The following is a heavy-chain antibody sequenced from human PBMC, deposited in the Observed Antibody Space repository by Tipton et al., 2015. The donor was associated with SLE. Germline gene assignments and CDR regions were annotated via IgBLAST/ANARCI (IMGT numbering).Heavy chain of an antibody. D-gene: IGHD6-19*01. V-gene: IGHV5-51*03. CDR3: ARRISETYDI. CDR1: GYTFSSYW. J-gene: IGHJ3*02. Sequence: QLVQSGAEVKKSGESLKISCKASGYTFSSYWIAWVRQTPVKGLEWMGTIYPGDSDTTYSPSFQGQVTISVDKSINSAYLHWSSLKASDTAIYYCARRISETYDIWGPGAMVTVSS. CDR2: IYPGDSDT.